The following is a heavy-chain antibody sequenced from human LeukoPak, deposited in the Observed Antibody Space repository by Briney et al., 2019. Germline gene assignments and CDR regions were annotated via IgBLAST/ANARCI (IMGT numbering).Heavy chain of an antibody. J-gene: IGHJ4*02. Sequence: GGSLRLSCAASGFTFSSYEMNWVRQAPGKGLEWVSSISSSSYIYYADSVKGRFTISRDNAKNSLYLQMNSLRAEDTAVYYCARDLMVRGVFDYWGQGTLVTVSS. CDR2: ISSSSYI. CDR1: GFTFSSYE. D-gene: IGHD3-10*01. CDR3: ARDLMVRGVFDY. V-gene: IGHV3-69-1*01.